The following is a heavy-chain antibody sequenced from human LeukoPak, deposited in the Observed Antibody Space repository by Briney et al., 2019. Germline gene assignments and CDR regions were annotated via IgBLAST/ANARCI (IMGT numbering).Heavy chain of an antibody. CDR1: GFTFSSYA. CDR2: ISGSGGST. CDR3: ATDHTNGPYNWFDP. J-gene: IGHJ5*02. Sequence: GGSLRLSCAASGFTFSSYAMSWVRQAPGKGLEWVSAISGSGGSTYYADSVKGRFTISRDNSKNTLYLQMNSLRAEDTAVYYCATDHTNGPYNWFDPWGQGTLVTVSS. V-gene: IGHV3-23*01.